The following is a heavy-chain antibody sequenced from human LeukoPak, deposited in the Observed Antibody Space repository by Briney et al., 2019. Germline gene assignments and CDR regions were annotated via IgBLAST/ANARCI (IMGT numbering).Heavy chain of an antibody. D-gene: IGHD3-10*01. CDR3: AREGFRDAFDI. V-gene: IGHV1-3*01. J-gene: IGHJ3*02. CDR2: INAGNGNT. Sequence: ASVRVSCKASGYTFASYAMHWVRQAPGQRLEWMGWINAGNGNTKYSQKFQGRVTITRDTSASTAYMELSSLRSEDTAVYYCAREGFRDAFDIWGQGTMVTVSS. CDR1: GYTFASYA.